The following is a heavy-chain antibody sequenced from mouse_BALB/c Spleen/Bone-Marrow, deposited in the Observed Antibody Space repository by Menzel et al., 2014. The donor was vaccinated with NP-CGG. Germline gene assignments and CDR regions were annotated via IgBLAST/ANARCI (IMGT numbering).Heavy chain of an antibody. Sequence: EVQLVESGGGLVQPGRSLKISCAASGFDFSGFWMGWVRLAPGKGLEWIGEINPDSSTINYTPSLKDRFIISRDNAKNTLYLQMSKVRSEDTALYYCARLGYYGGFAYWGQGTPVTVSA. CDR1: GFDFSGFW. CDR2: INPDSSTI. J-gene: IGHJ3*01. CDR3: ARLGYYGGFAY. D-gene: IGHD2-3*01. V-gene: IGHV4-1*02.